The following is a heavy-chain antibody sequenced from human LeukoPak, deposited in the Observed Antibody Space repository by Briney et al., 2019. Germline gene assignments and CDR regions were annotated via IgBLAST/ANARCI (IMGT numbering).Heavy chain of an antibody. V-gene: IGHV3-23*01. CDR1: GFTFSSYA. Sequence: GGSLRLSCAASGFTFSSYAMNWVRQAPGKGLEWVSGISGSGGSTYYADSVKGRFTISRDNSKNTLYLQMNSLRAEDTAVYYCARDGHYTIYELRFDYWGQGALVTVSS. D-gene: IGHD5/OR15-5a*01. CDR3: ARDGHYTIYELRFDY. J-gene: IGHJ4*02. CDR2: ISGSGGST.